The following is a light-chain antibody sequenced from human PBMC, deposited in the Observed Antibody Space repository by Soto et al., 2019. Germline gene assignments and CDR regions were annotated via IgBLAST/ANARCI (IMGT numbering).Light chain of an antibody. CDR3: SSSTISSTLVV. CDR1: SSDVGGYKY. CDR2: DVS. Sequence: QSALTQAASVSGSPGQSITISCTGTSSDVGGYKYVSWYQQHPGKAPKLMIYDVSNRPSGVTNRFSGSKSGNTASLTISGLQAEDEADYYCSSSTISSTLVVFGTGTKLTVL. V-gene: IGLV2-14*01. J-gene: IGLJ1*01.